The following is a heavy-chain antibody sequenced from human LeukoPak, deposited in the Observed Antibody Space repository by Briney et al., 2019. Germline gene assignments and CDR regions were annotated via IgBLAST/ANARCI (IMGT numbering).Heavy chain of an antibody. CDR2: IIPILGIA. D-gene: IGHD2-2*03. Sequence: ASVKDSCKASGGTFSSYTISWVRQAPGQGLEWMGRIIPILGIADYAQKFQGRVTITADKSTSTAYMELSSLRSEDTAVYYCARYPWIDDYYYYGMDVWGQGTTVTVSS. CDR3: ARYPWIDDYYYYGMDV. V-gene: IGHV1-69*02. J-gene: IGHJ6*02. CDR1: GGTFSSYT.